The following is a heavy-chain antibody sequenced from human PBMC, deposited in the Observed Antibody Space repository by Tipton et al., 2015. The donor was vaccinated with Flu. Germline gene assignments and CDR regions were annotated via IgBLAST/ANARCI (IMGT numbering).Heavy chain of an antibody. J-gene: IGHJ3*02. CDR2: IYHSGST. Sequence: TLSLTCTVSGGSISSYYWGWIRQPPGKGLEWIGSIYHSGSTYYNPPLKSRVTISVDTSKNQFSLKLSSVTAADTAVYYCARLQTRWAFDIWGQGTMVTVSS. CDR1: GGSISSYY. CDR3: ARLQTRWAFDI. V-gene: IGHV4-38-2*02. D-gene: IGHD5-24*01.